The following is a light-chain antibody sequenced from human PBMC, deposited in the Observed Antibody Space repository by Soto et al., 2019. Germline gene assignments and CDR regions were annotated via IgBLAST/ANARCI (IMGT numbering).Light chain of an antibody. CDR1: SSNIGAGYD. CDR3: SSYAGNSRYV. J-gene: IGLJ1*01. Sequence: QSVLTQPPSVSGAPGQRVTISCTGSSSNIGAGYDVHWYQQRPGKAPKLIIYEVSKRPSGVPDRLSGFKYGNTASLTVSGLQAEDEADYYCSSYAGNSRYVFGTGTKITVL. CDR2: EVS. V-gene: IGLV1-40*01.